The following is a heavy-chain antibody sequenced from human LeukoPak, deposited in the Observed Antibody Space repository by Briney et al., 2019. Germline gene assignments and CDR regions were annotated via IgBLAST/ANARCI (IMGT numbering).Heavy chain of an antibody. CDR3: ARGWFYGSGSYGY. CDR2: ISYSGST. Sequence: PSETLSLTCTVSGGSISSGDYYWSWIRQPPGKGLEWIGYISYSGSTYYNPSLKSRVTMSVDTSKNQFSLKLSSVTAADTAVYYCARGWFYGSGSYGYWGQGTLVTVSS. CDR1: GGSISSGDYY. V-gene: IGHV4-30-4*01. J-gene: IGHJ4*02. D-gene: IGHD3-10*01.